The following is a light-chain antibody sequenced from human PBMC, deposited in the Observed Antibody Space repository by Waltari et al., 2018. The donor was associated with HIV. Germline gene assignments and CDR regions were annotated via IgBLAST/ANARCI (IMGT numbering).Light chain of an antibody. CDR1: QSHLYSYDGKIY. J-gene: IGKJ4*01. V-gene: IGKV4-1*01. CDR3: QQYLAFPFA. CDR2: SPS. Sequence: DIVMTQTPNSLPVSPGETATIDCKSSQSHLYSYDGKIYLAWYQQKPGQPPKLLIYSPSTRDSGVPDRFSGSGSGTDFTLKINRVEAEDVAVYYCQQYLAFPFAFGGGTKVEIK.